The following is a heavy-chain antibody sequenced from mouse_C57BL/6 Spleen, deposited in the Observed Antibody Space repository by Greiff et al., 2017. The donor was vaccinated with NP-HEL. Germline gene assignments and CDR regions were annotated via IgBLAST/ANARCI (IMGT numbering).Heavy chain of an antibody. CDR2: ISDGGSYT. D-gene: IGHD4-1*01. J-gene: IGHJ2*01. CDR3: AREKKTVYFDY. Sequence: EVMLVESGGGLVKPGGSLKLSCAASGFTFSSYAMSWVRQTPEKRLEWVATISDGGSYTYYPDNVKGRFTISRDNAKNNLYLQMSHLKSEDTAMYYCAREKKTVYFDYWGQGTTLTVSS. CDR1: GFTFSSYA. V-gene: IGHV5-4*01.